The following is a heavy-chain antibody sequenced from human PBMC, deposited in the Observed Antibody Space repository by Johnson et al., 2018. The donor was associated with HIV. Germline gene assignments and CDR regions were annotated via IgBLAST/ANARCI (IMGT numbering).Heavy chain of an antibody. D-gene: IGHD1-26*01. CDR2: IGTAGDT. V-gene: IGHV3-13*01. Sequence: VHLVESGGGLVQPGGSLRLSCAASGFTFSSYDMHWVRQATGKGLEWVSGIGTAGDTYYPGSVKGRFTISRENAKNSLYLQMNSLRVGDTALYYCVRGGATSYDAFDIWGQGTMVTVSS. CDR3: VRGGATSYDAFDI. CDR1: GFTFSSYD. J-gene: IGHJ3*02.